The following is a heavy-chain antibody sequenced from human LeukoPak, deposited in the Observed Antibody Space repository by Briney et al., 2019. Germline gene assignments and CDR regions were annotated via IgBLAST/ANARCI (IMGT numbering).Heavy chain of an antibody. V-gene: IGHV3-30-3*01. CDR2: ISYDGSNK. D-gene: IGHD3-10*01. J-gene: IGHJ4*02. Sequence: PGRSLRLSCAASGFTFSSYAMHWVRQAPGKGLEWVAVISYDGSNKYYADSVKGRFTISRDNSKNTLYLQMNSLRAEDTAVYYCARARGFDYWGQGTLVTVSS. CDR3: ARARGFDY. CDR1: GFTFSSYA.